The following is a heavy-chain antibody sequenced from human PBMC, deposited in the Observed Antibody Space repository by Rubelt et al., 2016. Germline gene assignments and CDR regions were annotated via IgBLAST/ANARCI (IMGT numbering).Heavy chain of an antibody. CDR2: IIPIFGTA. Sequence: QVQLVQSGAEVKKPGSSVKVSCKASGGTFSSYAISWVRQAPGQGLEWMGGIIPIFGTANCARKLQVRVPIPAGESTMPSYMVLGGLGSEGTAVYSCARRQVGGGDYWGQGTLVTVSS. J-gene: IGHJ4*02. V-gene: IGHV1-69*01. D-gene: IGHD3-16*01. CDR1: GGTFSSYA. CDR3: ARRQVGGGDY.